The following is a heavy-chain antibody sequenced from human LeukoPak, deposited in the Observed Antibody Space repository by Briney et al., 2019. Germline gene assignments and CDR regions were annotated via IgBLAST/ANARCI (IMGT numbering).Heavy chain of an antibody. CDR1: GFTFSSYS. D-gene: IGHD6-13*01. V-gene: IGHV3-21*01. CDR2: ISSSSSYI. J-gene: IGHJ4*02. Sequence: GGSLRLSCAASGFTFSSYSMNWVRQAPGKGLEWVSSISSSSSYIYYADSVKGRFTISRDNAKNSLYLQMNSLRAEGTAVYYCARGRSAAAGKFDYLGQGTLVTVSS. CDR3: ARGRSAAAGKFDY.